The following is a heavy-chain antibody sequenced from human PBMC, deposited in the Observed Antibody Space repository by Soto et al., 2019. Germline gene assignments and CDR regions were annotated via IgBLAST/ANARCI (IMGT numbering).Heavy chain of an antibody. CDR2: MNPINGAT. Sequence: ASVEVSCKASGYDFTAYGFNLVRQAPGQGLEWMGWMNPINGATGSARRFQGRVSMTRNTATGTAYLELTSLRSDDSAVYYCGRGPSPRAPAGGTPYYYAMDVWGQGTTVTVSS. V-gene: IGHV1-8*02. J-gene: IGHJ6*02. CDR1: GYDFTAYG. CDR3: GRGPSPRAPAGGTPYYYAMDV. D-gene: IGHD6-13*01.